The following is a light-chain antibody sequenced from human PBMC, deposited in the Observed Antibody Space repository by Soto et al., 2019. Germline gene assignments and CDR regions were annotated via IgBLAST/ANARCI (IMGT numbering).Light chain of an antibody. CDR3: QQYYSIPWT. CDR1: QSVLYNSNNDSY. V-gene: IGKV4-1*01. J-gene: IGKJ1*01. Sequence: DLVMTQTPDALALSVGYSAAINSKSSQSVLYNSNNDSYLTWYQQKPGQSPKVLIYWASTRESGVPDRFSGSGSGTDFTLTISSLQAEDVAVYYCQQYYSIPWTFGQGTKVDIK. CDR2: WAS.